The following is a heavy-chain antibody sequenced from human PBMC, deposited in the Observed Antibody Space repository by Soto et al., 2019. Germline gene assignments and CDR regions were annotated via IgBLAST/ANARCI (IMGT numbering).Heavy chain of an antibody. Sequence: GESLKISCKGFDYTFAAYWIGWVRQMPGKGLEWMGGINPRDSDVKYSPPLEGKVTISAEKSINNAFLQWRSLKASDTAMDDCARPDYTQNFLYHTYDIWGQGTMVTVSS. CDR3: ARPDYTQNFLYHTYDI. J-gene: IGHJ3*02. V-gene: IGHV5-51*01. CDR1: DYTFAAYW. D-gene: IGHD3-3*01. CDR2: INPRDSDV.